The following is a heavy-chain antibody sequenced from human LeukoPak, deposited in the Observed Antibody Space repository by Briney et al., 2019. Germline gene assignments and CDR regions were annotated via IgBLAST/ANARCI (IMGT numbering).Heavy chain of an antibody. CDR2: ISYDGSNK. Sequence: PGGSLRLSCVASGFTFSSYAMHCVRQAPGKGLEWVAVISYDGSNKYYANSVKGRFTISRDNSKNTLYLQMNSLRAEDTAVYYCARDHGSYYYFDYCGQGTLVTVSS. V-gene: IGHV3-30-3*01. CDR3: ARDHGSYYYFDY. J-gene: IGHJ4*02. D-gene: IGHD1-26*01. CDR1: GFTFSSYA.